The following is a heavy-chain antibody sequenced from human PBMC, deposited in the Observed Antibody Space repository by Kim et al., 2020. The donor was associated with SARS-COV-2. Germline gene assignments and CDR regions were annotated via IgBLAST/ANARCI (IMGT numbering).Heavy chain of an antibody. CDR2: IYYSGST. CDR1: GDSISSSSYY. CDR3: ARQGSTVTRYYYYGMDV. D-gene: IGHD4-17*01. V-gene: IGHV4-39*01. J-gene: IGHJ6*02. Sequence: SETLSLTCTVSGDSISSSSYYWGWIRQPPGKGLEWIGSIYYSGSTYYNPSLKSRVTISVDTSKNQFSLKLSSVTAADTAVYYCARQGSTVTRYYYYGMDVWGQGTTVTVSS.